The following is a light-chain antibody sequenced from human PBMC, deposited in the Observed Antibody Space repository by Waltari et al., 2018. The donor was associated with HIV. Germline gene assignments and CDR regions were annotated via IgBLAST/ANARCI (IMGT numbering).Light chain of an antibody. J-gene: IGKJ1*01. CDR1: QSISTD. Sequence: EIVLTQSPGTLSLSPGERATLSCRASQSISTDLAWFQQKPGQAPRLLIYGASSRATGIPARFSGGGSGTDFTLTISGLQSEDFAVYYCQQYSHWPRTFGQGTTVDIK. V-gene: IGKV3-15*01. CDR3: QQYSHWPRT. CDR2: GAS.